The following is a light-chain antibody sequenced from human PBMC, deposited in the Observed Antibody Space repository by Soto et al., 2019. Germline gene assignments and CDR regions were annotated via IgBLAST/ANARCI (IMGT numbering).Light chain of an antibody. J-gene: IGKJ4*01. Sequence: EIVMTQSPATLSLSPGERATLSCRASQSVSSSYLSWYQQKPGQAPRLLIYVASTRATGIPARFSGSGSGTDFTLTISSLQPEDFAVYYCQQDYNLPPLTFGGGTKVEIK. CDR1: QSVSSSY. CDR3: QQDYNLPPLT. V-gene: IGKV3D-7*01. CDR2: VAS.